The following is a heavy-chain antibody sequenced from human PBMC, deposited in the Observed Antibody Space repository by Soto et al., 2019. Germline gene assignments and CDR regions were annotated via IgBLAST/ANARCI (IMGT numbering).Heavy chain of an antibody. J-gene: IGHJ4*02. CDR1: GFTFSSYG. Sequence: GGSLRLSCAASGFTFSSYGMHWVRQAPGKGLEWVAVISYDGSNKYYADSVKGRFTISRDNSKNTLYLQMNSLRAEDTAVYYCAKDREIGESVEYFDYWGQGTLVTVSS. V-gene: IGHV3-30*18. CDR3: AKDREIGESVEYFDY. CDR2: ISYDGSNK. D-gene: IGHD2-21*01.